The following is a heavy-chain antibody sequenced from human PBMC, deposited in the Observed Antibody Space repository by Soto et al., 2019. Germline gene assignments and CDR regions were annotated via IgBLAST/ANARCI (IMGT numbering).Heavy chain of an antibody. Sequence: LQLQESGPGLVKPSETLSLTCTVSGGSFDITSSYWAWVRQPPGKGLEWIAYIYYSGSTYYNPSLKSRITISVDTSTNQLCLRLSSVTAADTAVYYCATIPIVGTKPYYFNSWGQGTLVTVSS. V-gene: IGHV4-39*01. CDR1: GGSFDITSSY. CDR2: IYYSGST. J-gene: IGHJ4*02. D-gene: IGHD1-1*01. CDR3: ATIPIVGTKPYYFNS.